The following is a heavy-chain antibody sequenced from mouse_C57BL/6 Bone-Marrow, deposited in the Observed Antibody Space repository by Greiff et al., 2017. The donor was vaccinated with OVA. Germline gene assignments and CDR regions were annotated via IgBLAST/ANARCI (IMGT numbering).Heavy chain of an antibody. J-gene: IGHJ1*03. CDR2: INSDGGST. CDR3: ARRGDYGSSRYWYFDV. CDR1: EYEFPSHD. D-gene: IGHD1-1*01. V-gene: IGHV5-2*01. Sequence: EVQGVESGGGLVQPGESLKLSCESNEYEFPSHDMSWVRKTPEKRLELVAAINSDGGSTYYPDTMERRFIISIDNTKKTLYLQMSSLRSEDTALYYCARRGDYGSSRYWYFDVWGTGTTVTVSS.